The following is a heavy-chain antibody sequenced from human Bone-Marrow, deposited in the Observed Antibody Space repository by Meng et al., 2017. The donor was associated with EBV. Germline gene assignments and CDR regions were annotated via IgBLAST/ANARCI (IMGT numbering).Heavy chain of an antibody. D-gene: IGHD2-15*01. CDR1: GGFISSSSYY. J-gene: IGHJ4*02. CDR2: IYYSGRT. V-gene: IGHV4-39*07. CDR3: ARVVAAIDY. Sequence: HLERRGEYPAMVRPAEPLSLTCTVSGGFISSSSYYWGWIRQPPGKGLEWIGSIYYSGRTSYNPHLKSRVAISVDTSKNQFSLKLSSVTAADTAVYYCARVVAAIDYWGQGTLVTSPQ.